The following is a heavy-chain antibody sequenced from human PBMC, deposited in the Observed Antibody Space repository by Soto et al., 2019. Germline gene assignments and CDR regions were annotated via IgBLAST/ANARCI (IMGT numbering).Heavy chain of an antibody. Sequence: SETLSLTCAVSGGSITSGAYYWTWIRQHPGKGLEWIAYIHYSGRTYYNPSLKSRVTISVDTSNNQFSLKLSSVTAADTAVYYCARYYFDSSGYYNWLDPWGQGTLVTVSS. D-gene: IGHD3-22*01. CDR3: ARYYFDSSGYYNWLDP. V-gene: IGHV4-31*11. CDR2: IHYSGRT. J-gene: IGHJ5*02. CDR1: GGSITSGAYY.